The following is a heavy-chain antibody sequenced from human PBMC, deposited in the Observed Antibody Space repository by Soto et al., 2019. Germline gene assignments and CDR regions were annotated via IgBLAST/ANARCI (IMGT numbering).Heavy chain of an antibody. D-gene: IGHD1-26*01. J-gene: IGHJ4*02. Sequence: QVQLVQSGVEVKKPGASVKVSCKASGYTFTDYGVSWVRQAPGQGLEWMGWINIYSGQTNYAQKVQGRVFMTTDTSTATAYMELRSLNSDDTAVYYCARDQYAVGGDFWGLGTLVTVSS. V-gene: IGHV1-18*01. CDR2: INIYSGQT. CDR1: GYTFTDYG. CDR3: ARDQYAVGGDF.